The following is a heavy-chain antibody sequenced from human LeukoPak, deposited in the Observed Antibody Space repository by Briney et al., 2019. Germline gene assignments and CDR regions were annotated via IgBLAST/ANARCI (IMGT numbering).Heavy chain of an antibody. D-gene: IGHD2-15*01. CDR2: ISYDGSNK. J-gene: IGHJ4*02. V-gene: IGHV3-30-3*01. Sequence: GGSLRLSCAASGFTFSSYAMHWVRQAPGKGLEWVAVISYDGSNKYYADSVKGRFTISRDNSKNTLYLQMNSLRAEDTAVYYCARDEGGSLPFDYWGQGTLVTVSS. CDR3: ARDEGGSLPFDY. CDR1: GFTFSSYA.